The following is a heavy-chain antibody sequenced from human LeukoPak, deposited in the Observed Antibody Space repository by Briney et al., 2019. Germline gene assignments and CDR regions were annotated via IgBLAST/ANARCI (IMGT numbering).Heavy chain of an antibody. CDR2: ISGGGVTT. Sequence: GGSLRLSCVGSGFTSIAYALTWARQAPGKGLEWVSGISGGGVTTYYADSVRGRFTISRDNSKNTLYLQMNSLRAEDTAVYSCARGYCTSSSCYNDYWGQGTLVTVSS. CDR1: GFTSIAYA. V-gene: IGHV3-23*01. J-gene: IGHJ4*02. D-gene: IGHD2-2*02. CDR3: ARGYCTSSSCYNDY.